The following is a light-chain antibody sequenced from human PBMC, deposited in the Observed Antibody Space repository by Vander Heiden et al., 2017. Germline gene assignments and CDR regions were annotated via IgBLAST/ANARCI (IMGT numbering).Light chain of an antibody. V-gene: IGLV2-14*03. Sequence: HSALTPPVSVSGSPGQSITSSCTGTSSDVGAHNYVSWYQQHPGKAPKVILLHVSDRPSGVSHRFSGSKSGNTASLTISGLQAEDEADYYCGSYTTLHTLVFGTGTKVTVL. CDR1: SSDVGAHNY. CDR2: HVS. CDR3: GSYTTLHTLV. J-gene: IGLJ1*01.